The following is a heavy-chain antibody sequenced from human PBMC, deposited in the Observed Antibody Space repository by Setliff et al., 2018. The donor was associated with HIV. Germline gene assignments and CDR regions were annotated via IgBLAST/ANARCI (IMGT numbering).Heavy chain of an antibody. CDR3: ARRSGYAEDY. V-gene: IGHV4-34*12. Sequence: SETLSLSCAASGFTFSSYAMNWIRQPPGKGLEWIGEIIHSGGTNYNPSLKSRVTISVDTSKNQFSLKLSSVTAADTAVYYCARRSGYAEDYWGQGTLVTVSS. D-gene: IGHD5-12*01. CDR1: GFTFSSYA. J-gene: IGHJ4*02. CDR2: IIHSGGT.